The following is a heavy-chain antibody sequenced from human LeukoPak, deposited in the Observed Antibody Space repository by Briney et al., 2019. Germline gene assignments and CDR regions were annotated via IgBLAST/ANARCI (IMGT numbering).Heavy chain of an antibody. V-gene: IGHV3-23*01. CDR1: GFTFSNAW. D-gene: IGHD3-9*01. J-gene: IGHJ4*02. CDR3: AKVDFDWLLPYYFDY. Sequence: GGSLRLSCAASGFTFSNAWMNWVRQAPGKGLEWVSAISGSGGSTYYADSVKGRFTISRDNSKNTLYLQMNSLRAEDTAVYYCAKVDFDWLLPYYFDYWGQGTLVTVSS. CDR2: ISGSGGST.